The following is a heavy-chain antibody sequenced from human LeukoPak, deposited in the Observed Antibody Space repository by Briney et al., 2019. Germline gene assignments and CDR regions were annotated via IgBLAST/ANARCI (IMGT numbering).Heavy chain of an antibody. J-gene: IGHJ4*02. CDR1: GDSLSSYY. CDR3: ARGPTYSNSYDC. Sequence: PSETLSLTCTVSGDSLSSYYWTWIRQPPGKGLKWIGYIYYTGSTYYNPSLKSRVTISIDTSKNQFSLKLSSMTAADTAVYYCARGPTYSNSYDCWGQGTLVSVSS. V-gene: IGHV4-59*01. CDR2: IYYTGST. D-gene: IGHD4-11*01.